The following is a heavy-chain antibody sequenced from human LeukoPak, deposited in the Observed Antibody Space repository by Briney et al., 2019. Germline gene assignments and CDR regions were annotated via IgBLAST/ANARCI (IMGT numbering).Heavy chain of an antibody. CDR1: GFTFSSYS. J-gene: IGHJ3*02. CDR3: ARSVGSYFAFDI. CDR2: ISISSSTI. D-gene: IGHD1-26*01. V-gene: IGHV3-48*01. Sequence: GGSLRLSCAASGFTFSSYSMNWVRQAPGKGLEWVSYISISSSTIYYADSVKGRFTISRDNAKNSLFLQMNSLRAEDTAVYYCARSVGSYFAFDICGQGKMVTVSS.